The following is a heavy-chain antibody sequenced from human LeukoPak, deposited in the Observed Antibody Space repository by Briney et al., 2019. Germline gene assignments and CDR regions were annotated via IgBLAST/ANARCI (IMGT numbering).Heavy chain of an antibody. J-gene: IGHJ4*02. CDR2: TASKTDGGAT. CDR3: TTGIRGD. Sequence: GSLRLSCSASGLTVTNAWMNWVRQAPGEGLDWVGRTASKTDGGATDYAAPVKGRFTISRDDSKNTLNLQMNSLKTEDTAVYYCTTGIRGDWGQGTLVTVSS. D-gene: IGHD3-10*01. CDR1: GLTVTNAW. V-gene: IGHV3-15*07.